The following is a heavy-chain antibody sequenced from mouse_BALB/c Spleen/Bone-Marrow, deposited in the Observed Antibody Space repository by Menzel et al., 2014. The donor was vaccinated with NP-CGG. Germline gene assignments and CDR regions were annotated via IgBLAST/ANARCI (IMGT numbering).Heavy chain of an antibody. V-gene: IGHV1-69*02. Sequence: QVQLQQSGAELVRPGASVKLSCKASGYTFTSYWINWGKQRPGQGLEWIGNIYPSDSYTNYNQKFKDKATLTVDKSSSTAYMQLSSPTSEDSAVYYCTRRGTGNAMDYWGQGASVTVSS. D-gene: IGHD3-3*01. CDR1: GYTFTSYW. CDR2: IYPSDSYT. CDR3: TRRGTGNAMDY. J-gene: IGHJ4*01.